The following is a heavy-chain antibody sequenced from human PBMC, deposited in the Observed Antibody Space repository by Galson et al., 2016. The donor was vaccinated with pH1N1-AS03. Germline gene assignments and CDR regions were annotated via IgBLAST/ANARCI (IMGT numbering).Heavy chain of an antibody. CDR1: GFPFSGYW. J-gene: IGHJ6*02. D-gene: IGHD6-19*01. CDR2: IKQDGSDK. Sequence: SLRLSCAASGFPFSGYWMTWVRQAAGKGLEWVASIKQDGSDKHYVDSVKGRFTISKDNAKNSLYLQMNSLRPEDTAVYYCAKAVAGSLNLDYYYGADVWGQGTTVTVSS. V-gene: IGHV3-7*03. CDR3: AKAVAGSLNLDYYYGADV.